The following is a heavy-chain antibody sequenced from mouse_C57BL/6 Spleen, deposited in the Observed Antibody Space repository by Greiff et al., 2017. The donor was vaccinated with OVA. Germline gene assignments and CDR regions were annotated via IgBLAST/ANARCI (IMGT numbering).Heavy chain of an antibody. D-gene: IGHD2-1*01. CDR3: ARGVAGNQFAY. V-gene: IGHV2-2*01. Sequence: VQLQQSGPGLVQPSQSLSITCTVSGFSLTSYGVHWVRQSPGKGLEWLGVIWSGGSTDYNAAFISRLSISKDNSKSQVFFKMNSLQADDTAIYYCARGVAGNQFAYWGQGTLVTVSA. CDR1: GFSLTSYG. J-gene: IGHJ3*01. CDR2: IWSGGST.